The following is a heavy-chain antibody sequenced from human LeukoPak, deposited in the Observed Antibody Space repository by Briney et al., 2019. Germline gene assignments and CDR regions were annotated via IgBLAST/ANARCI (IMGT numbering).Heavy chain of an antibody. D-gene: IGHD2-21*01. CDR2: VYISGDT. CDR1: GGSVTTSY. CDR3: ARLIAEVGGGTNYFDT. Sequence: PSETLSLTCTVSGGSVTTSYWSWIRQSAGEGLEWIGRVYISGDTKYNPSLKSRVIMSLDASKNQFSLSLRPVTAADTAVYYCARLIAEVGGGTNYFDTWGQGTLVTVSS. J-gene: IGHJ4*02. V-gene: IGHV4-4*07.